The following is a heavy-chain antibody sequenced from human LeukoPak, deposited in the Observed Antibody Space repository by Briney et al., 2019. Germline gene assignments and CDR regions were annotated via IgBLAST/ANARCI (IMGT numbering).Heavy chain of an antibody. V-gene: IGHV1-69*13. CDR1: GGTFNIYA. CDR3: ARGDGYSYGYLLQH. J-gene: IGHJ1*01. D-gene: IGHD5-18*01. Sequence: SVTVSFKASGGTFNIYAISWVRQAPGQGVEWMGGIIPIFGTANYAQKFQGRVTITADESTSTAYMELSSLRSEDTAVYYCARGDGYSYGYLLQHWGQGTLVTVSS. CDR2: IIPIFGTA.